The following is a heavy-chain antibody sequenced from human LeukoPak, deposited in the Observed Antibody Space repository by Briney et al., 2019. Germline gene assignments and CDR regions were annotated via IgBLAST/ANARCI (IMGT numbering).Heavy chain of an antibody. CDR2: TDTSGNYI. CDR1: GFTFSNYG. Sequence: GGSLRLSCEASGFTFSNYGMNWVRQSPGKGLEWVSFTDTSGNYIYYGDSVKGRFTISRDNARNLLFLQMNGLRAEDTAVYYCARGRSITLLRGVAMSDGFDIWGQGAMVAVSS. J-gene: IGHJ3*02. CDR3: ARGRSITLLRGVAMSDGFDI. D-gene: IGHD3-10*01. V-gene: IGHV3-21*06.